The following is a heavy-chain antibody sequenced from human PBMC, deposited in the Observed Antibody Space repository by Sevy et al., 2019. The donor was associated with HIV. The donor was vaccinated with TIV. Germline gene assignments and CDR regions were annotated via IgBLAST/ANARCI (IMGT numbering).Heavy chain of an antibody. CDR1: GGSISSSSYY. CDR3: ARLPGGWGGRGFDP. D-gene: IGHD6-19*01. J-gene: IGHJ5*02. Sequence: SETLSLTCTVSGGSISSSSYYWGWIRQPPGKGLEWIGSIYYSGSTYYNPSLKSRVTISVDTSKNQFSLKLSSVTAADTAVYYGARLPGGWGGRGFDPWGQGTLVTVSS. CDR2: IYYSGST. V-gene: IGHV4-39*01.